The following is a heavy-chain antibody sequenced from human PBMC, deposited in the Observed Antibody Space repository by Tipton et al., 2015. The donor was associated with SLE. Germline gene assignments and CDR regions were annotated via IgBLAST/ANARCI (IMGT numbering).Heavy chain of an antibody. D-gene: IGHD2-8*02. Sequence: SLRLSCAASGFTFSDYGMHWVRQAPGKGLEWVAFIRYDGSDKDYTDSVKGRFTISRDNSKNTLYLQMNSLRAEDTVLYYCAKDRQLVLYASYFDRVGQGMLVTVSS. CDR3: AKDRQLVLYASYFDR. CDR2: IRYDGSDK. V-gene: IGHV3-30*02. CDR1: GFTFSDYG. J-gene: IGHJ4*02.